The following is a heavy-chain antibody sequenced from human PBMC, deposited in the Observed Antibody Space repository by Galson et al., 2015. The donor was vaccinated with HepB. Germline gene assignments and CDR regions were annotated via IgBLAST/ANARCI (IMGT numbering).Heavy chain of an antibody. CDR1: GGSISSYY. V-gene: IGHV4-59*01. J-gene: IGHJ4*02. CDR2: IYYSGST. Sequence: SETLSLTCTVSGGSISSYYWSWIRQPPGKGLEWIGYIYYSGSTNYNPSLKSRVTISVDTSKNQFSLKLSSVTAADTAVYYCARGLSLGKDPSEPLVYWGQGTLVTVSS. CDR3: ARGLSLGKDPSEPLVY. D-gene: IGHD1-26*01.